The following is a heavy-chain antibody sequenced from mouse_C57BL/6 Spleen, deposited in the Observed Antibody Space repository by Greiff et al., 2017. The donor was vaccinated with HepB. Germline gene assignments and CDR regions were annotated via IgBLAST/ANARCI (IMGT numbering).Heavy chain of an antibody. CDR1: GYTFTDYE. Sequence: QVQLQQSGAELVRPGASVTLSCKASGYTFTDYEMHWVKQTPVHGLEWIGAIDPETGGTAYNQKFKGKAILTADNSSSTAYMELRSLTSEDSAVYYWTREGRYGYDGGYFDYWGQGTTLTVSS. V-gene: IGHV1-15*01. CDR2: IDPETGGT. CDR3: TREGRYGYDGGYFDY. D-gene: IGHD2-2*01. J-gene: IGHJ2*01.